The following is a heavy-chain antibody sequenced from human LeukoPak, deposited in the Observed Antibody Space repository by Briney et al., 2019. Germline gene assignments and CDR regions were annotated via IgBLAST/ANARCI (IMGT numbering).Heavy chain of an antibody. Sequence: PSETLSLTCTVSGGSISSSSYYWGWIRQPPGKGLEWIGSIYYSGSTYYNPSLKSRVTISVDTSKNQFYLKLSSVAAADTAVYYCAQTEGYYYDSSGYYYTWGQGTLVTVSS. CDR1: GGSISSSSYY. V-gene: IGHV4-39*01. CDR2: IYYSGST. D-gene: IGHD3-22*01. J-gene: IGHJ5*02. CDR3: AQTEGYYYDSSGYYYT.